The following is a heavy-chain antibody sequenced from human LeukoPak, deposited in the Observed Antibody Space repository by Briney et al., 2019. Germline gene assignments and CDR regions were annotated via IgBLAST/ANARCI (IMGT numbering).Heavy chain of an antibody. CDR1: GGSISSSSYY. D-gene: IGHD1-1*01. J-gene: IGHJ4*02. CDR3: ARHGIVQC. CDR2: IYKSGST. V-gene: IGHV4-39*01. Sequence: PSETLSLTCTVSGGSISSSSYYWGWIRQPPGKGLEWIGSIYKSGSTYNNPSLKSRVTISVDTSKNQFSLKLSSVTAADTAVYYCARHGIVQCWGQGTLVTVSS.